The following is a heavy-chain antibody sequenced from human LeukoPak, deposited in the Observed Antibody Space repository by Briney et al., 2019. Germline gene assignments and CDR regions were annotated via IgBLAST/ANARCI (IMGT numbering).Heavy chain of an antibody. Sequence: GGSLRLSCAASGFTFSSYAMSWVRQAPGRGLEWVSAISGSGGSTYYADSVKGRFTISRDNSKNTLYLQMNSLRAEDTAVYYCARGYLVSDIVVVPAAFDYWGQGTLVTVSS. J-gene: IGHJ4*02. CDR2: ISGSGGST. CDR3: ARGYLVSDIVVVPAAFDY. D-gene: IGHD2-2*01. CDR1: GFTFSSYA. V-gene: IGHV3-23*01.